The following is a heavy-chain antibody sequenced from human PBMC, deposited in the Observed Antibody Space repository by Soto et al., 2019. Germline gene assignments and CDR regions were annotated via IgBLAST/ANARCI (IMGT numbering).Heavy chain of an antibody. CDR2: ISGKSSFT. Sequence: EVQLVESGGGLVKPGGSLRLSCLASGFMLESYSMNWVGQAPGKGLEWVSSISGKSSFTYYAESLRGRLTISRDNAKNSVFLQMNSLTAEDTAVYFCARDLGSSGYPDAFDLWGQGTMVTVSS. D-gene: IGHD3-22*01. CDR3: ARDLGSSGYPDAFDL. CDR1: GFMLESYS. V-gene: IGHV3-21*02. J-gene: IGHJ3*01.